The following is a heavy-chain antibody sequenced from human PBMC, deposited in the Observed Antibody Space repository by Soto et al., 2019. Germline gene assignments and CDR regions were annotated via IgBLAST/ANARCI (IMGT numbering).Heavy chain of an antibody. CDR3: ARKNRAPDRLSIHNWFDP. D-gene: IGHD6-6*01. J-gene: IGHJ5*02. CDR1: GGSISSTSYY. CDR2: MSYSGNT. V-gene: IGHV4-39*01. Sequence: PSETLSLTCTVSGGSISSTSYYWAWIRQPPGKGLEWIGSMSYSGNTYYNPSVKSRVTISVDTSKNQFSLKLIAVTAADTAVYFCARKNRAPDRLSIHNWFDPWGQGAQVTLPS.